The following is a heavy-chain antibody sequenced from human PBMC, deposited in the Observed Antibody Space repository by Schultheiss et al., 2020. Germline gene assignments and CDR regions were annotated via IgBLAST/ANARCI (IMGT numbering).Heavy chain of an antibody. Sequence: SQTLSLTCTVSGDSISGSGCYWGWIRQSPGKGLEWIGSIYYSGSTNYNPSLKSRVTISEDTSKNQFSLKLSSVTAADTAVYYCARGGRSGSYYTPPDSFDYWGQGTLVTVSS. V-gene: IGHV4-39*07. D-gene: IGHD3-10*01. J-gene: IGHJ4*02. CDR3: ARGGRSGSYYTPPDSFDY. CDR2: IYYSGST. CDR1: GDSISGSGCY.